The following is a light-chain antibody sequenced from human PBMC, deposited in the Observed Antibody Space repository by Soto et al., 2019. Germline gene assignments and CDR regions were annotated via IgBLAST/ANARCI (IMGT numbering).Light chain of an antibody. CDR3: QQRSDWPWT. V-gene: IGKV3-11*01. Sequence: IVVTQSTANLSVAPGERATLSCRASQSVSTNLAWYQQKPGQAPRLLIYGASTRATGIPARFSGGGSGTDFTLTISSLEPEDFAVYYCQQRSDWPWTFGQGTKVDIK. J-gene: IGKJ1*01. CDR2: GAS. CDR1: QSVSTN.